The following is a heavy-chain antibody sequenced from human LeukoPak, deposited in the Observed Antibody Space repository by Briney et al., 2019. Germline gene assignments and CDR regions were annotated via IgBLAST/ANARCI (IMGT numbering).Heavy chain of an antibody. CDR3: ARSSYSSSSSV. Sequence: GGSLRLSCAVSGFTFSGFWMSWSRQAPGEGLEWVASINSDGSEGYYADVVKGRFTISRDNAKNSLYLQINSLRAEDTAVYYCARSSYSSSSSVWGQGTMVTVSS. CDR2: INSDGSEG. CDR1: GFTFSGFW. J-gene: IGHJ3*01. D-gene: IGHD6-6*01. V-gene: IGHV3-7*03.